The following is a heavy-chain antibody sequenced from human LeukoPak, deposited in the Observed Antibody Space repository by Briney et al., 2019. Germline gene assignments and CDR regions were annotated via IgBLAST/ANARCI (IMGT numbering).Heavy chain of an antibody. J-gene: IGHJ4*02. D-gene: IGHD3-22*01. CDR2: ISDSGNT. CDR3: ARGGYYDRSGYLGYYFDY. CDR1: GFTLSSYA. V-gene: IGHV3-23*01. Sequence: GGSLRLSCAASGFTLSSYAMSWVRQAPGKGLEWVSAISDSGNTYHADSVKGRFTISRDSSKNTLFLQMNRLRPEDAAVYYCARGGYYDRSGYLGYYFDYWGQGTLVTVSS.